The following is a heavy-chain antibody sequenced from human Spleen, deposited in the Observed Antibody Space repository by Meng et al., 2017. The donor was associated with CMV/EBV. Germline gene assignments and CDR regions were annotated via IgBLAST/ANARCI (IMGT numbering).Heavy chain of an antibody. CDR1: GFTISTYA. J-gene: IGHJ6*02. Sequence: GESLKISCAASGFTISTYAMNWVRQPPGKGLEWVSVLSGSGGTTYYADSVKGRFTISRDNSKKMLHLQMDSLRAEDTAVYYCAREFVQGSSSWYRDGMDVWGQGTTVTVSS. CDR2: LSGSGGTT. V-gene: IGHV3-23*01. D-gene: IGHD6-13*01. CDR3: AREFVQGSSSWYRDGMDV.